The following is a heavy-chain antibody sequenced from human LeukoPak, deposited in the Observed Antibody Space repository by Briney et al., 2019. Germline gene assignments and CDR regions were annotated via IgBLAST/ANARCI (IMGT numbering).Heavy chain of an antibody. V-gene: IGHV4-38-2*02. Sequence: SETLSFTCTVSGYSISSGYHWVWIRQPPGKGLEWIGSIFHRGSTYYNPSLKSRVTISVDTSKNQFSLKLSSVTAADTTVYSCARAITKWGFFDYWGQGTLVTVSS. CDR3: ARAITKWGFFDY. CDR2: IFHRGST. CDR1: GYSISSGYH. D-gene: IGHD7-27*01. J-gene: IGHJ4*02.